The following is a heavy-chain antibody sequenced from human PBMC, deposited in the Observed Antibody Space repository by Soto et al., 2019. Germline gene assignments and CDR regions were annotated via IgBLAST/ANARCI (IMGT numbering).Heavy chain of an antibody. CDR3: VWPGGFDP. V-gene: IGHV3-21*01. J-gene: IGHJ5*02. CDR1: GFTFSSYS. Sequence: GGSLRLSCAASGFTFSSYSMNWVRQAPWKGLEWVSSISTTSAYIYYADSVKGRFTISRDNAKNSLYLHMNSLRVEDTAVYYCVWPGGFDPWGQGTLVTSPQ. D-gene: IGHD3-16*01. CDR2: ISTTSAYI.